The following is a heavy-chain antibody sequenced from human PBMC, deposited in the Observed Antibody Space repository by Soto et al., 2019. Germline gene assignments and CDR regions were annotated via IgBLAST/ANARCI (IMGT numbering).Heavy chain of an antibody. CDR2: INPSGGST. J-gene: IGHJ5*02. Sequence: QVQLAQSGAEVKKTGASVKVSCKASGYTFTSYYMHWVRQAPGQGLEWMGIINPSGGSTSYAQKFQGRVTMTRHTSTSTVYMELSSLRSEDTAVYYCARVYPSDTRYGYVGNNWFDPWGQGTLVTVSS. CDR1: GYTFTSYY. V-gene: IGHV1-46*03. CDR3: ARVYPSDTRYGYVGNNWFDP. D-gene: IGHD5-18*01.